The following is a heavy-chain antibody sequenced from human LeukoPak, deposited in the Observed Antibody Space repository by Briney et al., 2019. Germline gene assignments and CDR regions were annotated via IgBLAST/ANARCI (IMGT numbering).Heavy chain of an antibody. CDR3: ARGRGEATTPFWFDP. J-gene: IGHJ5*02. D-gene: IGHD5-12*01. Sequence: SETLSLTCTVSGGSISSYYWSWIRQPAGKGLEWVGRISSSGSTKFNPSLNSRVTMSVDTSKNQFSLKLSSMTAADTAVYYCARGRGEATTPFWFDPWGQGTLVTVSS. V-gene: IGHV4-4*07. CDR2: ISSSGST. CDR1: GGSISSYY.